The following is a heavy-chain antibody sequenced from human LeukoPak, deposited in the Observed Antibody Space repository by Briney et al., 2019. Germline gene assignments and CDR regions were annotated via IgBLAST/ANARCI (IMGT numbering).Heavy chain of an antibody. CDR3: ARALRGLGPQNAFDI. V-gene: IGHV1-2*02. CDR1: GYTFTGYY. CDR2: INPNSGGT. D-gene: IGHD3-16*01. Sequence: GSVKVSCKASGYTFTGYYMHWVRQAPGQGLEWMGWINPNSGGTNYAQKFQGRVTMTTDTSTSTAYMELRSLRSDDTAVYYCARALRGLGPQNAFDIWGQGTMVTVSS. J-gene: IGHJ3*02.